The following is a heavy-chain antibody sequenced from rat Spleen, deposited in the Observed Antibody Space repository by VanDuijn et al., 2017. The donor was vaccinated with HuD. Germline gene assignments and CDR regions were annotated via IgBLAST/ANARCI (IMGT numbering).Heavy chain of an antibody. CDR2: ISSGGST. V-gene: IGHV2S12*01. CDR3: TGDRHSPGVMDA. J-gene: IGHJ2*01. D-gene: IGHD1-4*01. CDR1: GFSLTSYH. Sequence: QVQLKESGPGLVQPSQTLSLTRTVSGFSLTSYHVSWVRQPPGKGLEWIAAISSGGSTYYNSALKSRLSISRDTSKSQVFLKMNSLQTEDTAIYFCTGDRHSPGVMDAWGQGVMVTVSS.